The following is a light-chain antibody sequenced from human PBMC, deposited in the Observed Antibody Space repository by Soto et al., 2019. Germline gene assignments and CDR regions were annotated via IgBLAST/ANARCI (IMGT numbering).Light chain of an antibody. J-gene: IGLJ1*01. Sequence: QSVLTQPPSVSGAPGQRVTISCTGSSSNIGAGYDVHWYQQLPGTAPKLLIYGNSNRPSGVPDRFSGSKSGTSASLAITGLQAEDEADYYCQSYDSSLNYVFGTGTKGHRP. CDR1: SSNIGAGYD. V-gene: IGLV1-40*01. CDR3: QSYDSSLNYV. CDR2: GNS.